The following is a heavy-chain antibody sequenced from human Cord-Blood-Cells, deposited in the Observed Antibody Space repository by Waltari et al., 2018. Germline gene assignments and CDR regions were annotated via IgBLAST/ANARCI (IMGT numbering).Heavy chain of an antibody. J-gene: IGHJ4*02. Sequence: QLQLQESGPGLVKPSETLSLTCTVSGGSISSSSYYWGWIRQPPGKGLEWIGSIYYSGSTYYNPSLKSRGTISVDTSKNQFSLKLSSVTAADTAVYYCARLRGFLEWLFDYWGQGTLVTVSS. V-gene: IGHV4-39*01. CDR2: IYYSGST. CDR1: GGSISSSSYY. CDR3: ARLRGFLEWLFDY. D-gene: IGHD3-3*01.